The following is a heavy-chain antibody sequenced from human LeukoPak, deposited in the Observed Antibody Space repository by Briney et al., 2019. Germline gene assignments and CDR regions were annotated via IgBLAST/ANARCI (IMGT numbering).Heavy chain of an antibody. Sequence: PSETLSLACIISGGSISSYYWTWIRQPPGKGPEWIGNVYYSGRTNYNPSLESRVTISVDTSKNQFSLNLTSVTAADTAVYYCARQYSSSSYFDYWGQGTLVTVSS. CDR2: VYYSGRT. D-gene: IGHD6-6*01. CDR1: GGSISSYY. J-gene: IGHJ4*02. V-gene: IGHV4-59*08. CDR3: ARQYSSSSYFDY.